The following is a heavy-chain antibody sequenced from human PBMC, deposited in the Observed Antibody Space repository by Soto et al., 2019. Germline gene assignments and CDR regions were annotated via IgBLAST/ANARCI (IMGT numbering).Heavy chain of an antibody. CDR1: GFTFSSYA. J-gene: IGHJ3*02. Sequence: GGSLRLYCAASGFTFSSYAMSWVRQAPGKGLEWVSAISGSGGSTYYADFVKGRFTISRDNSKNTLYLQMNSLRADDSAVYYCAKDRELGVTAAFDIWGQGTMVTVSS. CDR2: ISGSGGST. CDR3: AKDRELGVTAAFDI. V-gene: IGHV3-23*01. D-gene: IGHD1-26*01.